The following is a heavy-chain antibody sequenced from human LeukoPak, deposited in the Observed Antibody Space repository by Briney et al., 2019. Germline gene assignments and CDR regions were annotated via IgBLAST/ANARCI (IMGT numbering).Heavy chain of an antibody. D-gene: IGHD1-26*01. Sequence: SETLSLTCTVSGGSIGSSSYYWGWIRQPPGKGLAWIGSIYYSGSTNYNPSLKSRVTISVDTSKNQFSLKLSSVTAADTAVYYCARTKYSGSLYYYYYYMDVWGKGTTVTISS. J-gene: IGHJ6*03. CDR3: ARTKYSGSLYYYYYYMDV. CDR2: IYYSGST. CDR1: GGSIGSSSYY. V-gene: IGHV4-39*07.